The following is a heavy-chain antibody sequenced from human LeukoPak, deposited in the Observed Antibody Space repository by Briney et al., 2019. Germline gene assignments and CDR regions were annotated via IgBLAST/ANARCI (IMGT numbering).Heavy chain of an antibody. CDR2: ISAYNGNT. CDR1: GYTFTSYG. D-gene: IGHD1-1*01. V-gene: IGHV1-18*01. J-gene: IGHJ4*02. CDR3: ARELTISNFDY. Sequence: GASVKVSCKASGYTFTSYGMSWVRQAPGQGLEWMGWISAYNGNTKYAQKFQGRVTMTTDTSTSTAYMELRSLRSDDTAVYYCARELTISNFDYWGQGTLVTVSS.